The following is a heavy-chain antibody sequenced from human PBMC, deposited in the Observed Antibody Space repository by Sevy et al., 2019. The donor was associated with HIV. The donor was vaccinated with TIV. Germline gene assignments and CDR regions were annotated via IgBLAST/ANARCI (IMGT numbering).Heavy chain of an antibody. V-gene: IGHV1-2*06. CDR2: MNPNSGGT. CDR3: ARDSLTVTTPLYYYYGMDV. J-gene: IGHJ6*02. Sequence: ASVKVSCKASGYTFTGYYMHWVRQAPGQGLEWMGRMNPNSGGTNYAQKFQGRVTMTRDTSISTAYMELSRLRSDDTAVYYCARDSLTVTTPLYYYYGMDVWGQGTTVTVSS. D-gene: IGHD4-17*01. CDR1: GYTFTGYY.